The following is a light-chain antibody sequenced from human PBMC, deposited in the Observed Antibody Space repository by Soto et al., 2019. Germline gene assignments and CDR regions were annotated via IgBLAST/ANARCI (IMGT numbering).Light chain of an antibody. CDR1: QSVSSN. CDR2: ATS. V-gene: IGKV3-20*01. CDR3: QQYSSSWT. J-gene: IGKJ1*01. Sequence: EIVMTQSPATLSVSPGERATLSCRASQSVSSNLAWFQQKPGQAPRLLIYATSSRATGIPGRFSGSGSGTDFTLTISRLEPEDFAVYYCQQYSSSWTFGQGTNV.